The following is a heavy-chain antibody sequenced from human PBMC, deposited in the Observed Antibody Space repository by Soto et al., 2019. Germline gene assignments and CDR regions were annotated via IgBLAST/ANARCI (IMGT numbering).Heavy chain of an antibody. CDR3: ATAREKSTGWYYSFDY. Sequence: QVQLVQSGAEVKKPGSSVKVSCKASGGTFSSYAISWVRQAPGQGLEWMGGIIPIFNTANYAQKFQGRVTITADESTGTAYMELTSLRYEDTAVYYCATAREKSTGWYYSFDYWGQGTLVTVSS. D-gene: IGHD6-19*01. V-gene: IGHV1-69*12. CDR1: GGTFSSYA. CDR2: IIPIFNTA. J-gene: IGHJ4*02.